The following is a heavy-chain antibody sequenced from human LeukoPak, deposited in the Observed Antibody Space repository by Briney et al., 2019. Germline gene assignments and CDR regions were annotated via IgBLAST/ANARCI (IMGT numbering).Heavy chain of an antibody. CDR1: GGTFSSYA. CDR3: ASRPFYDSSGYYSPDTY. CDR2: IIPIFGTA. J-gene: IGHJ4*02. D-gene: IGHD3-22*01. Sequence: GASVKVSCKASGGTFSSYAISWVRQAPGQRLEWMGGIIPIFGTANYAQKFQGRVTITTDESTSKAYMELSSLRSEDTAVYYCASRPFYDSSGYYSPDTYWGQGTLVTVSS. V-gene: IGHV1-69*05.